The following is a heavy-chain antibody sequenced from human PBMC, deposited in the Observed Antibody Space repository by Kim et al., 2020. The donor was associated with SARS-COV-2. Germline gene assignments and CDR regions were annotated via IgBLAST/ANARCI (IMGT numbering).Heavy chain of an antibody. V-gene: IGHV4-31*03. D-gene: IGHD4-17*01. J-gene: IGHJ3*02. CDR1: GGSISSGGYY. CDR2: IYYSGST. CDR3: ARGGGGGDYGGWAFDI. Sequence: SETLSLTCTVSGGSISSGGYYWSWIRQHPGKGLEWIGYIYYSGSTYYNPSLKSRVTISVDTSKNQFSLKLSSVTAADTAVYYCARGGGGGDYGGWAFDIWGQGTMVTVSS.